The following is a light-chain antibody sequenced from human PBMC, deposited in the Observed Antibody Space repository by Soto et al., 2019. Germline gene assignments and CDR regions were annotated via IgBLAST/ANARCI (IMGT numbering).Light chain of an antibody. CDR2: DVS. J-gene: IGLJ1*01. Sequence: QSALTQPASVSGSPGQSIAIFCTGASSDVGGYNYVSWYQQHPGKAPRLMIYDVSNRPSGVSDRFSGSKSGNTASLTISGLQAEDEDEYDCTAISSSSTYVVGTVTKVPVL. CDR1: SSDVGGYNY. CDR3: TAISSSSTYV. V-gene: IGLV2-14*01.